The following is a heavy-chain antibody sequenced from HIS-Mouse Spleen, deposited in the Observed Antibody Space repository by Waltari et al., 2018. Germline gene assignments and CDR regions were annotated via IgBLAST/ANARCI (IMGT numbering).Heavy chain of an antibody. V-gene: IGHV4-39*07. CDR1: GCSIRRSSYY. J-gene: IGHJ2*01. Sequence: QLQLQESGPGLVKPSETLSLTCTVSGCSIRRSSYYWGWFRQPPGKGLEWIGSIYYSGSTYYNPSLKSRVTISVDTSKNQFSLKLSSVTAADTAVYYCAREIPYSSSWYDWYFDLWGRGTLVTVSS. CDR2: IYYSGST. CDR3: AREIPYSSSWYDWYFDL. D-gene: IGHD6-13*01.